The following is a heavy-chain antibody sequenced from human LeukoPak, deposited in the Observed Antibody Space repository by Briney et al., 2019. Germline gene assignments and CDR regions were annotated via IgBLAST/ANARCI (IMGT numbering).Heavy chain of an antibody. CDR1: GLSFDDSA. J-gene: IGHJ4*02. CDR3: AKESGKFDY. CDR2: ISADGGSA. Sequence: GGSLRLSCVASGLSFDDSAMHWVRQAPGKGLEWVSLISADGGSAFSADSVKGRFSISRDNGKNSLYLQMSSLRSEDTAMYYCAKESGKFDYWGQGTLVAVSS. V-gene: IGHV3-43*02.